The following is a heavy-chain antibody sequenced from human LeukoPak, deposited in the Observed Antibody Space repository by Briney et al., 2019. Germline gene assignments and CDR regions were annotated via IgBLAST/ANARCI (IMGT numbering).Heavy chain of an antibody. V-gene: IGHV3-21*01. CDR3: ARDGTYGSSWYDLDY. CDR2: ISSSSSYI. J-gene: IGHJ4*02. CDR1: GFTFSSYS. D-gene: IGHD6-13*01. Sequence: GGSLRLSCAASGFTFSSYSMNWVRQAPGKGLEWVSSISSSSSYIYYADSVKGRFTISRDNAKNSLYLQMNSLRAEDTAVYYRARDGTYGSSWYDLDYWGQGTLVTVSS.